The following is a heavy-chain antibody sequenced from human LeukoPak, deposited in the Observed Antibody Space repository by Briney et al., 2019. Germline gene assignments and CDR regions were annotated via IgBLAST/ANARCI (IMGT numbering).Heavy chain of an antibody. CDR3: ARRRYSYGYSHYYYMDV. CDR1: GGSFSGYY. Sequence: SETLSLTCAVYGGSFSGYYWSWIHQPPGKGLEWIGEINHSGSTNYNPSLKGRVTISVDTSKNRFSLKLSSVTAADTAVYYCARRRYSYGYSHYYYMDVWGKGTTVTVSS. V-gene: IGHV4-34*01. CDR2: INHSGST. D-gene: IGHD5-18*01. J-gene: IGHJ6*03.